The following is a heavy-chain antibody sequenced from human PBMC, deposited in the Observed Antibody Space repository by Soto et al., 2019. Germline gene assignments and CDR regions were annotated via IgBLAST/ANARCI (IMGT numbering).Heavy chain of an antibody. CDR1: GFTFNSYG. D-gene: IGHD4-17*01. V-gene: IGHV3-74*03. Sequence: GGSLRLSCAASGFTFNSYGIHWVRQAPEKGLVWVARIYSDGSATTYADSVKGRFTISRDNSKNTLYLQMNSLRADDTAVYYCARGNYGGFDYWGQGTLVTVSS. CDR3: ARGNYGGFDY. J-gene: IGHJ4*02. CDR2: IYSDGSAT.